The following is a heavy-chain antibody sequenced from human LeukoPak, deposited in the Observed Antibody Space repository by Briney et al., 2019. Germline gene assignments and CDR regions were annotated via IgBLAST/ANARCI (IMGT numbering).Heavy chain of an antibody. CDR1: GFTFSSYE. V-gene: IGHV3-48*03. CDR2: ISSDGGAT. CDR3: AREAIFDAFDI. D-gene: IGHD2-21*01. Sequence: GGSLRLSCAASGFTFSSYEMNWVRQAPGKGLEWVSYISSDGGATYYAGSVKGRFTISRDNAKNSLYLQMNSLRAEDTAVYYCAREAIFDAFDIWGQGTVVTVSS. J-gene: IGHJ3*02.